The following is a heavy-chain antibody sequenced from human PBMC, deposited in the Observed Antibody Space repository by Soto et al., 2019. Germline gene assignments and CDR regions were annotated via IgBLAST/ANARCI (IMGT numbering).Heavy chain of an antibody. Sequence: EAQLVESGGGSVQPGGSLRLSGTAPGFTFGNYWLGWVGRAPGKGLEGVANINQEGSEKAYVDSVKGRFTISRDYAKNSLFLQMNSLRAEDTAVYYCARGGQHFRNPLWDNYYYGMDVWGQGTTVTVSS. CDR1: GFTFGNYW. V-gene: IGHV3-7*05. J-gene: IGHJ6*02. D-gene: IGHD3-16*01. CDR3: ARGGQHFRNPLWDNYYYGMDV. CDR2: INQEGSEK.